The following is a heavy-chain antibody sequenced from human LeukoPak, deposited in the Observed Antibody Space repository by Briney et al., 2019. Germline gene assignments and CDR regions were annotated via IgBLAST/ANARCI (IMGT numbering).Heavy chain of an antibody. Sequence: SETLSLTCTVSGGSMRSSYHYWNWIRQPAGKGLEWIGRMYTSGDTTYNPSLQGRVTISLDTSKSQFSLKLSSVTAADTAVYYCARTFCSGGNCYHFDSWGQGILVTVSS. V-gene: IGHV4-61*02. J-gene: IGHJ4*02. CDR1: GGSMRSSYHY. CDR3: ARTFCSGGNCYHFDS. D-gene: IGHD2-15*01. CDR2: MYTSGDT.